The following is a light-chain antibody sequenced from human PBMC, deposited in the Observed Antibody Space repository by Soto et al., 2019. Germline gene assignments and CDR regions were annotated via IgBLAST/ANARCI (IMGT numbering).Light chain of an antibody. CDR2: EVS. V-gene: IGLV2-14*01. CDR1: SSDVGGHNY. Sequence: QSALTQPASVSGSPGQSITISCTGTSSDVGGHNYVSWYQQHPDKAPKLMIYEVSNRPSEVSNRFSGSKSGNTASLTISGLQAEDEADYYCSSYTFRITNVVFGGGTKLTVL. CDR3: SSYTFRITNVV. J-gene: IGLJ2*01.